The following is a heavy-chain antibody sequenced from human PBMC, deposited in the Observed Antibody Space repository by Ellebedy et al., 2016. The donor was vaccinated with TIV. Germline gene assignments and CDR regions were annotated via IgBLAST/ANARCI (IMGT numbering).Heavy chain of an antibody. V-gene: IGHV1-8*02. J-gene: IGHJ4*02. CDR3: ALTDILTGYKDY. CDR2: MNPNSGNT. CDR1: GYTFTGYY. Sequence: ASVKVSXXASGYTFTGYYMHWVRQATGQGLEWMGWMNPNSGNTGYAQKFQGRVTMTRNTSISTAYMELSSLRSEDTAVYYCALTDILTGYKDYWGQGTLVTVSS. D-gene: IGHD3-9*01.